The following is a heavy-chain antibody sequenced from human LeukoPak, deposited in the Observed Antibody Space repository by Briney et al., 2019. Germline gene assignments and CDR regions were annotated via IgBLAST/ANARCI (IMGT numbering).Heavy chain of an antibody. CDR1: EITFEDYA. J-gene: IGHJ3*02. D-gene: IGHD5-12*01. CDR3: AKDSVGWPRSSSAFDI. V-gene: IGHV3-9*01. CDR2: ISWNSGSI. Sequence: GGSLRLSCAASEITFEDYAMHWVRQAPGMGLEWVSGISWNSGSIAYADSVKGRFTISRDNAKNSLYLQMNSLRPEDTALYYCAKDSVGWPRSSSAFDIWGQGTRVTVSS.